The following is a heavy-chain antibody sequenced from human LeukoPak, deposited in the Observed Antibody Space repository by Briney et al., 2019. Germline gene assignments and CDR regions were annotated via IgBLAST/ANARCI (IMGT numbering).Heavy chain of an antibody. J-gene: IGHJ6*04. Sequence: GRSLTLSCAASGFTFSRYGMHWVRQAPGKGLEWVAVVWDNGINKFYADSMNGRFTISRDNSKHTLSLHMNSLRAEDTAVYYCVKEPAPYSLGDAWGKGTTVTVSS. CDR2: VWDNGINK. V-gene: IGHV3-33*06. CDR1: GFTFSRYG. CDR3: VKEPAPYSLGDA. D-gene: IGHD3-16*01.